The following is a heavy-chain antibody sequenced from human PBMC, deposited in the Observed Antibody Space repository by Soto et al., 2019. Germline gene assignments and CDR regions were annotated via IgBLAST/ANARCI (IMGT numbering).Heavy chain of an antibody. J-gene: IGHJ4*02. CDR2: ISAYNGNT. CDR1: GYSVTRYG. D-gene: IGHD6-13*01. Sequence: APAEVSCEESGYSVTRYGISWLRQATLQGLEWMGWISAYNGNTNYAQKLQGRVTMTTDTSTSTAYMELRSLRSDDTAVYYCARDGDSAPYSSSWYGVDYWGQGTLVSVSS. CDR3: ARDGDSAPYSSSWYGVDY. V-gene: IGHV1-18*04.